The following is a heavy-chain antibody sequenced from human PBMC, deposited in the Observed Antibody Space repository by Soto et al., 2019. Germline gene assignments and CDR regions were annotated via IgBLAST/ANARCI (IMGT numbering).Heavy chain of an antibody. Sequence: GGTLRLSCAASGFTFNTYDMNWVRQAPGKGLEWVSSITTSSAYIYYGDSLKGRITISRDNAKNSLYLQMNSLRAEDTAVYYCAKGEGDLSATFDIWAQGTIVTVSS. CDR1: GFTFNTYD. CDR2: ITTSSAYI. V-gene: IGHV3-21*01. CDR3: AKGEGDLSATFDI. D-gene: IGHD3-3*01. J-gene: IGHJ3*02.